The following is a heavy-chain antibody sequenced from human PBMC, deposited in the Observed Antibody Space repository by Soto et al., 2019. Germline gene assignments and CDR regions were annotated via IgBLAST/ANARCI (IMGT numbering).Heavy chain of an antibody. Sequence: QITLKESGPTLVKPTQTLTLTCTFSGFSLSTRGVAVGWFRQPPGKALAWLALIYWDEDKWYSPSLKSRLTITDDTSKNQVVLTMTNRDPVDTATYYCAHRPRGYAYYFDYWGQGTLVTVSS. V-gene: IGHV2-5*02. CDR3: AHRPRGYAYYFDY. D-gene: IGHD5-12*01. CDR2: IYWDEDK. J-gene: IGHJ4*02. CDR1: GFSLSTRGVA.